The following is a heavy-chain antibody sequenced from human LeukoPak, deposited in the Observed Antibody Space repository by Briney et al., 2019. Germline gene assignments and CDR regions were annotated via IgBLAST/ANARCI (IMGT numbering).Heavy chain of an antibody. D-gene: IGHD6-19*01. V-gene: IGHV1-24*01. Sequence: ASVKVSRKVSGYTLSALSVHWVRQAPGKGREWIGGFDTEDVVTIYAQKCQGRVTMTEDTSTDTAYMELRSLRSEDTAVYYCATGGPYSSGWNDAFDIWGQGTMVTVSS. CDR3: ATGGPYSSGWNDAFDI. J-gene: IGHJ3*02. CDR1: GYTLSALS. CDR2: FDTEDVVT.